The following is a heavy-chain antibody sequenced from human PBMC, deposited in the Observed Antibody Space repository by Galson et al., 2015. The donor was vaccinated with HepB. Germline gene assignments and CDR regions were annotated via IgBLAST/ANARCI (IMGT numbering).Heavy chain of an antibody. V-gene: IGHV2-70*16. CDR1: GGSISSGGYY. CDR2: IDWDDDK. J-gene: IGHJ6*02. CDR3: ARTGWGLGMDV. Sequence: TLSLTCTVSGGSISSGGYYWSWIRQPPGKALEWLARIDWDDDKFYSTSLKTRLTISKDTSKNQVVLTMTNMDPVDTATYYCARTGWGLGMDVWGQGTTVTVSS. D-gene: IGHD7-27*01.